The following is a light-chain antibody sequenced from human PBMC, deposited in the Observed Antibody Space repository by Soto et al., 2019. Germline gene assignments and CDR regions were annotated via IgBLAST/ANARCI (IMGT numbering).Light chain of an antibody. J-gene: IGKJ1*01. CDR2: DAS. Sequence: EIVLTQSPVTLSFSPGEIATLSFRASQSVSGSSLAWYQRKPGQAPRLLIYDASSRATGIPDRFSGSGSGTDFTLIIGSLEPEDFAVYYCQKYGSSPWKFGQGTKVDIK. CDR3: QKYGSSPWK. V-gene: IGKV3-20*01. CDR1: QSVSGSS.